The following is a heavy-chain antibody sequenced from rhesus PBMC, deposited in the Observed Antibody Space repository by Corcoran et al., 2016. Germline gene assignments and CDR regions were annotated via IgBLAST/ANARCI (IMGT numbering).Heavy chain of an antibody. CDR3: ARRTYGSWSGNYFDF. CDR2: RSYSGTS. V-gene: IGHV4-127*01. D-gene: IGHD6-13*01. J-gene: IGHJ4*01. CDR1: GYSITSGYG. Sequence: QVQLQESGPGVVKPSETLSLTCAVSGYSITSGYGWSWLRQPPGRGLEWIGYRSYSGTSYYTPSFESRVTSSIDTSKNQFSLKLSSVTAADTAVYYCARRTYGSWSGNYFDFWGQGVLVTVSS.